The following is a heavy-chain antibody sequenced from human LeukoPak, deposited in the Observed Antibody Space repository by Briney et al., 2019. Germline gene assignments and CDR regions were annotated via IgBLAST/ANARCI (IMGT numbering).Heavy chain of an antibody. CDR1: GVTFDDYA. D-gene: IGHD1-26*01. CDR3: ASFKRDY. J-gene: IGHJ4*02. V-gene: IGHV3-9*01. Sequence: GGALRLSCAASGVTFDDYAMQWVRHAPGRGLEWVSGISWNGGSVGYADSVKGRFTISRDNAKNSLYLQMNSLRAEDTALYYCASFKRDYWGQGTLVTVSS. CDR2: ISWNGGSV.